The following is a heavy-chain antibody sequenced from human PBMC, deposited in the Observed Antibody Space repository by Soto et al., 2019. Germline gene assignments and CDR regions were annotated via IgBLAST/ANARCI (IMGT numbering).Heavy chain of an antibody. Sequence: QVQLVESGGGLVKPGGSLRLSCAASGFTFSDYYMSWIRQAPGKGLEWVSYISSRSTTRYFADSVKGRFTISRDNANNSVYLQMNSLTAEDTAVYYWARDITVAGTGGVGYRGQGTLVTVSS. D-gene: IGHD6-19*01. J-gene: IGHJ4*02. CDR1: GFTFSDYY. CDR2: ISSRSTTR. CDR3: ARDITVAGTGGVGY. V-gene: IGHV3-11*01.